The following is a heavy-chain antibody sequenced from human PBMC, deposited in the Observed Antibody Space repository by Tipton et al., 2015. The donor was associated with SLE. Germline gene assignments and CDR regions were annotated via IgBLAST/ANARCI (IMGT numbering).Heavy chain of an antibody. CDR1: GFTFSSYW. CDR3: ARILWTTMIETSFDL. J-gene: IGHJ2*01. Sequence: SLRLSCAASGFTFSSYWMSWVRQAPGKGLEWVANIKQDGSEKYYVDSVKGRFTISRDNSKNTLYLQMNSLRAEDTAVYYCARILWTTMIETSFDLWGRGTLVTVSS. CDR2: IKQDGSEK. D-gene: IGHD3-22*01. V-gene: IGHV3-7*01.